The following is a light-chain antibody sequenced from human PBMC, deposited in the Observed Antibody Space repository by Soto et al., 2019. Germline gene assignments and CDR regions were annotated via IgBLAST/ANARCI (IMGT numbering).Light chain of an antibody. V-gene: IGKV4-1*01. CDR3: QQYYSTPQT. J-gene: IGKJ2*01. Sequence: DIVMTQSPDSLAVSLGERATINCKSSQSGLYSSNNKNYLAWYQQKPGQPPKLLIYWASTRESGVPDRFSGSWSGTDFPLTISSLQAEDVAVYYCQQYYSTPQTFGQGTKLEIK. CDR2: WAS. CDR1: QSGLYSSNNKNY.